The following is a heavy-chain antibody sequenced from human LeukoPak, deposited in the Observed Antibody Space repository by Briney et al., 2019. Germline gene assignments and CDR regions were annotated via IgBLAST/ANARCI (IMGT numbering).Heavy chain of an antibody. CDR3: AQTMVRFYYYYMDV. CDR1: GGSFSGYY. Sequence: PSETLSLTCAVYGGSFSGYYWSWIRRPPGKGLEWIGEINHSGSTNYNPSLKSRVTISVDTSKNQFSLKLSSVTAADTAVYYCAQTMVRFYYYYMDVWGKGTTVTVSS. CDR2: INHSGST. V-gene: IGHV4-34*01. D-gene: IGHD3-10*01. J-gene: IGHJ6*03.